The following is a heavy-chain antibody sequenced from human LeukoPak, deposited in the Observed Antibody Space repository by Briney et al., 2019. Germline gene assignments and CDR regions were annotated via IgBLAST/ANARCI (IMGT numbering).Heavy chain of an antibody. CDR3: ARERGYSSFDY. V-gene: IGHV3-66*02. CDR1: GFTVSSNY. CDR2: IYSGGST. J-gene: IGHJ4*02. Sequence: GGSLRLSCAASGFTVSSNYMSWVRQAPGKGLEWVSVIYSGGSTYYADSVKGRFTIPRDNSKNTLYLQMNSLRAEDTAVYYCARERGYSSFDYWGQGTLVTVSS. D-gene: IGHD6-13*01.